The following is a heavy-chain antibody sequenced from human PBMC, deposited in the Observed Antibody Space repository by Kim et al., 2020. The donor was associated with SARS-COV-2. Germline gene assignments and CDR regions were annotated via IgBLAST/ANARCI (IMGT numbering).Heavy chain of an antibody. V-gene: IGHV4-59*08. CDR3: ARRETRDLFTSDWGFFDY. CDR1: GDSMSADY. J-gene: IGHJ4*02. D-gene: IGHD7-27*01. Sequence: SETLSLTCTVSGDSMSADYWNWIRQSPGKGLEWIGYVYFRGTTSYNLSLKSRVTISIDMSKSQFSLKLNSVTAADTAVYYCARRETRDLFTSDWGFFDYWGQGSLVTVSS. CDR2: VYFRGTT.